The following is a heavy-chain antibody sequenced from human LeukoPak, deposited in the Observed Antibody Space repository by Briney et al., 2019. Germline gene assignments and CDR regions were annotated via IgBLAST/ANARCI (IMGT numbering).Heavy chain of an antibody. CDR1: GFTFSTYE. D-gene: IGHD6-6*01. V-gene: IGHV3-48*03. J-gene: IGHJ2*01. CDR3: ARWTRMISSSLWYFDR. CDR2: ICGSGVAT. Sequence: PGGSLRLSCAVSGFTFSTYEMHWVRRAPGKGLEWVSYICGSGVATYYADSVKGRFTISRDNAKNSLYLQMNSLRAEDTAVYYCARWTRMISSSLWYFDRWGRGNLVTVSS.